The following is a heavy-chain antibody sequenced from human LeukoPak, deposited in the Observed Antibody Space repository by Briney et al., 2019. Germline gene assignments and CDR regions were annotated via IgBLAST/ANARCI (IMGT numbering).Heavy chain of an antibody. V-gene: IGHV3-21*04. Sequence: GGSLRLSCAASGFTFSSYPMHWVRQAPGKGLEWVSSISSRSSYIYYADSVKGRFTISRDNAKNSLYLQMNSLRAEDTAVYYCARGTYYYDSSGYYYFDYWGQGTLVTVSS. CDR2: ISSRSSYI. J-gene: IGHJ4*02. D-gene: IGHD3-22*01. CDR1: GFTFSSYP. CDR3: ARGTYYYDSSGYYYFDY.